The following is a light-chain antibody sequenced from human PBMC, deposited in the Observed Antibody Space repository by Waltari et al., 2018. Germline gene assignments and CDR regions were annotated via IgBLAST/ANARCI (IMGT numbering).Light chain of an antibody. V-gene: IGKV3-11*01. J-gene: IGKJ4*01. CDR2: DAS. CDR3: HQRSNWPSLS. CDR1: QSVSRF. Sequence: EIVLTQSPAPLSLSTGERATLSCRASQSVSRFLAWFQQKPGQAPRLLIFDASKRATDIPARFSATGSGTDFTLTISSLEPEDFAVYYCHQRSNWPSLSFGGGTKVEIK.